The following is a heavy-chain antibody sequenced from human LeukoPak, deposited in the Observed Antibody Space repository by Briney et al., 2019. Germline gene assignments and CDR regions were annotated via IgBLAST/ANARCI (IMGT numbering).Heavy chain of an antibody. J-gene: IGHJ4*02. Sequence: GGSLRLSCAASGFTFTTYWMSWVCQAPGKGLEWVANIKQDGTEKYYVDSVKGRFTISRDNSKNTLYLQMNSLRAEDTAVYYCAKEGSGWYYFDYWGQGTLVTVSS. D-gene: IGHD6-19*01. CDR2: IKQDGTEK. CDR1: GFTFTTYW. V-gene: IGHV3-7*03. CDR3: AKEGSGWYYFDY.